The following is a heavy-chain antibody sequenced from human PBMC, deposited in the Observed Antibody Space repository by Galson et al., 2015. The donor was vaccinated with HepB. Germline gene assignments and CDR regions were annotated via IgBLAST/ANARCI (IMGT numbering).Heavy chain of an antibody. CDR3: ASGYFLRYYHYNMDV. CDR1: GFPFSSYW. CDR2: IKQDGSEQ. J-gene: IGHJ6*02. D-gene: IGHD2-15*01. V-gene: IGHV3-7*03. Sequence: LRLSCAASGFPFSSYWMSWVRQAPGKGLEWVANIKQDGSEQYYVDSVKGRFTISRDNAKNSLYLQMNSLRAEDTAVYYCASGYFLRYYHYNMDVWGQGTTVTVSS.